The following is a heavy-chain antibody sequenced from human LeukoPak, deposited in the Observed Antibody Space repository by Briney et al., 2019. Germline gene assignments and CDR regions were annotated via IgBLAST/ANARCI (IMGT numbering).Heavy chain of an antibody. J-gene: IGHJ5*02. D-gene: IGHD6-13*01. CDR1: GGSISSGSYY. V-gene: IGHV4-61*02. CDR2: IYTSGST. CDR3: ARDLSIAAAGTLVNWFDP. Sequence: PSQTLSLTCTVSGGSISSGSYYWSWIRQPAGKGLEWIGRIYTSGSTNYNPSLKSRVTMSVDTSKNQFSLKLSSVTAADTAVYYRARDLSIAAAGTLVNWFDPWGQGTLVTVSS.